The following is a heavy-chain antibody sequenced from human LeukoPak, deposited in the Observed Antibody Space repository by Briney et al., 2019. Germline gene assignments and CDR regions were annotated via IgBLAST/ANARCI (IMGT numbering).Heavy chain of an antibody. Sequence: SETLSLTCAVYGGSFSGYYWSWIRQPPGKGLEWIGEINHRGSTNYNPSLKSRVTISVDTSKNQFSLKLSSVTAADTAVYYCARGYCSSTSCSRFDYWGQGTLVTVSS. D-gene: IGHD2-2*01. J-gene: IGHJ4*02. CDR1: GGSFSGYY. V-gene: IGHV4-34*01. CDR2: INHRGST. CDR3: ARGYCSSTSCSRFDY.